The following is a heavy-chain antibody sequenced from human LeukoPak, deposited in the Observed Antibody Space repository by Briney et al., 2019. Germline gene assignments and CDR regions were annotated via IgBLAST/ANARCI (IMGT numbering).Heavy chain of an antibody. J-gene: IGHJ4*02. Sequence: ESGPALVKPTQTLTLTCTFSGFSLSTSGMCVSWIRQPPGKALEWLARIDWDDDKYYSTSLKTRLTISKDTSKNQVVLTMTNMDPVDTATYYCARNLFSDYYDSSGYPPYFDSWGQGTLVTVSS. CDR3: ARNLFSDYYDSSGYPPYFDS. CDR1: GFSLSTSGMC. V-gene: IGHV2-70*11. CDR2: IDWDDDK. D-gene: IGHD3-22*01.